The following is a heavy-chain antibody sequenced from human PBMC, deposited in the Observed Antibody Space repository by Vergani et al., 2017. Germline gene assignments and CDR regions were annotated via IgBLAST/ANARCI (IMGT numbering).Heavy chain of an antibody. CDR1: GFIFSYYN. CDR2: ISGRSSYV. Sequence: EVQVVQSGGGLVKPGGSLRLSCETSGFIFSYYNLNWVRQAPGSGLEWVASISGRSSYVNYAVSVKGRFTISRDNAKNSLYLDMSSLRAEDTAVYYCVGDVRVSRTWGQGTLVAVSS. V-gene: IGHV3-21*02. CDR3: VGDVRVSRT. J-gene: IGHJ3*01.